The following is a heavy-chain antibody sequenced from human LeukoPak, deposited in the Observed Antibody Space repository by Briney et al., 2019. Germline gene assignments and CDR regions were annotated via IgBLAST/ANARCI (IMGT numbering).Heavy chain of an antibody. Sequence: KPSETLSLTCTVSGGSISSYYWSWIRQPPGKGLEWIGYIYYSGSTNYNPSLKSRVTISVDTSKNQFSLKLSSVTAADTAVYYCARGSPRVEGKYYFDYWGQGTLVTVSS. D-gene: IGHD1-1*01. CDR3: ARGSPRVEGKYYFDY. CDR1: GGSISSYY. CDR2: IYYSGST. V-gene: IGHV4-59*08. J-gene: IGHJ4*02.